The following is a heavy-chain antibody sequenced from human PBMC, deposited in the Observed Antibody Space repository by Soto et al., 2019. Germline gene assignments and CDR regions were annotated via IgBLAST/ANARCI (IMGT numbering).Heavy chain of an antibody. CDR1: GGSFSSSTYY. J-gene: IGHJ5*02. Sequence: QLQLQESGPGLVKPSETLSLTCTVSGGSFSSSTYYWGWIRQPPGKGLEWIGSMYSGGNTYYNPSLKSRVTVSVATSKNHFSLKLTSVTAADTAMYYCARQPYDSTGYYYGAWGQGTQVTVSS. V-gene: IGHV4-39*01. CDR2: MYSGGNT. CDR3: ARQPYDSTGYYYGA. D-gene: IGHD3-22*01.